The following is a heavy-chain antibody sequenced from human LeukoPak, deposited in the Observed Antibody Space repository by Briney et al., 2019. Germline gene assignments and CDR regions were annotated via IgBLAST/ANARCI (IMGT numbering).Heavy chain of an antibody. V-gene: IGHV3-53*01. CDR3: AKCYGDYIRYFDY. J-gene: IGHJ4*02. D-gene: IGHD4-17*01. CDR1: GFTVSTNY. Sequence: GSLRLSCAASGFTVSTNYMTWVRQAPGKGLEWVSLIYSDGNTYYTDSVKGRFTISRDNSKNTLYLQMNSLRAEDTAMHYCAKCYGDYIRYFDYWGQGTLVTVSS. CDR2: IYSDGNT.